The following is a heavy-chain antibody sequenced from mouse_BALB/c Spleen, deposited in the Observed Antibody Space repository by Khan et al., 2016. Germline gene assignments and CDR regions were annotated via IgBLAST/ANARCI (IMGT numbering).Heavy chain of an antibody. J-gene: IGHJ2*01. CDR1: GYTFTIYT. D-gene: IGHD2-1*01. Sequence: QVQLQQSGAELARPGALVKMSCKASGYTFTIYTLHCVNQRPGQGLEWIGSSYPSSGHTNSNQTFKDKATLTAYKYSRTTYMQLSSRTSEYNAVYYWARSSRIGGNYLFDYWGQGTTLTVSS. CDR2: SYPSSGHT. CDR3: ARSSRIGGNYLFDY. V-gene: IGHV1-4*01.